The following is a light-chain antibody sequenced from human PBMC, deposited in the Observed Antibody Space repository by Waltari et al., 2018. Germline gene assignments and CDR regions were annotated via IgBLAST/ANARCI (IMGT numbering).Light chain of an antibody. V-gene: IGKV3-20*01. J-gene: IGKJ4*01. CDR1: KTINNNF. CDR3: QQYDGSILT. CDR2: GAS. Sequence: LVLTQSPDTLSLSPGQRATLSCRASKTINNNFLVWYQQKPGQAPRLLIHGASSRATGFPDRFSGSGSGTDFTLTISRLEPEDVAVYYCQQYDGSILTFGGGTKVEI.